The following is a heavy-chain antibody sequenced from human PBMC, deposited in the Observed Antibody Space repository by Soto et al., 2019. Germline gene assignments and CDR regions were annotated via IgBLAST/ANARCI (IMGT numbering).Heavy chain of an antibody. CDR2: IYPGDSDT. J-gene: IGHJ6*02. V-gene: IGHV5-51*01. Sequence: SLKISCKVSVCSFTSYLIGWVRQMPGKGLEWMGIIYPGDSDTRYSPSFQGQVTISADKSISTAYLQWSSLKASDTAMYYCARRGYVDYYGMDVWGQGTTVPVPS. CDR3: ARRGYVDYYGMDV. CDR1: VCSFTSYL. D-gene: IGHD3-16*01.